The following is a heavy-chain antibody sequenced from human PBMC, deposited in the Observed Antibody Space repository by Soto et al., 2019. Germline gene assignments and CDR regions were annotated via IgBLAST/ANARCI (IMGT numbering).Heavy chain of an antibody. V-gene: IGHV3-7*05. Sequence: EVQLVESGGGLVQPGGSLRLSCAASGFSFNDYWMSLVRQAPGKGLEWVANIDKIGGEKNYVDSVKGRFTISRDNAKNSLYLLMSNLRAEDTALYYCARDAEGSGWFFWGQGTLVIVS. CDR2: IDKIGGEK. CDR1: GFSFNDYW. J-gene: IGHJ4*02. D-gene: IGHD6-19*01. CDR3: ARDAEGSGWFF.